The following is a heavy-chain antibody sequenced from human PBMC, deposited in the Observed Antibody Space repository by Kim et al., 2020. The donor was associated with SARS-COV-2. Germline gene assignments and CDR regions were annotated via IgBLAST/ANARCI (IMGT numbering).Heavy chain of an antibody. Sequence: GESLKISCKGSGYSFTSYWISWVRQMPGKGLEWMGRIDPSDSYTNYSPSFQGHVTISADKSISTAYLQWSSLKASDTAMYYCARHLWGIEYSSSSTYGMDVWGQGTTVTVSS. J-gene: IGHJ6*02. CDR3: ARHLWGIEYSSSSTYGMDV. D-gene: IGHD6-6*01. CDR1: GYSFTSYW. V-gene: IGHV5-10-1*01. CDR2: IDPSDSYT.